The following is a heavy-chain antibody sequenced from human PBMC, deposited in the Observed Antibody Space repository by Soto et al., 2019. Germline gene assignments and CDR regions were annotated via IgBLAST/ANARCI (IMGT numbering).Heavy chain of an antibody. CDR1: GGTFSSYA. J-gene: IGHJ6*02. V-gene: IGHV1-69*13. D-gene: IGHD4-17*01. CDR3: ARGGRGGDSHNYYYGMDV. CDR2: IIPIFGTA. Sequence: SVKVSCKASGGTFSSYAISWVRQAPGQGLEWMGGIIPIFGTANYAQKFQGRVTITADESTSTAYMELSSLRSEDTAVYYCARGGRGGDSHNYYYGMDVWGQGTTVTVSS.